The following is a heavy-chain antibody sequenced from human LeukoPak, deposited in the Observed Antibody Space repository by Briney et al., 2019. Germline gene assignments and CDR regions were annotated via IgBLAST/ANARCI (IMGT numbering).Heavy chain of an antibody. CDR3: ARQEYCSGGSCYTWFDP. Sequence: GGSLQISGQGSGSIINNYWIGGVGQVPGKGREWMGMSYPAHSYIRFIPSFQGQVTISADKSIITASLQWSSLKASDTAMYYCARQEYCSGGSCYTWFDPWGQGTLVTVSS. V-gene: IGHV5-51*01. CDR2: SYPAHSYI. J-gene: IGHJ5*02. D-gene: IGHD2-15*01. CDR1: GSIINNYW.